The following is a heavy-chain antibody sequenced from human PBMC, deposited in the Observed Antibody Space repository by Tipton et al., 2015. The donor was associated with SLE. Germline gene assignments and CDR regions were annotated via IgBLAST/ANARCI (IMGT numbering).Heavy chain of an antibody. J-gene: IGHJ3*02. D-gene: IGHD6-19*01. CDR1: GYSFTSYW. V-gene: IGHV5-51*03. CDR3: ASISSAWPDAFNI. Sequence: QLVQSGAEVKKPGESLKISCKVSGYSFTSYWIGWVRQMPGKGLEWMGIIYPGDSDTRYGPSFQGQVTISADKSISTAYLQWSSLKASDTAIYYCASISSAWPDAFNICGQGTMVTVSS. CDR2: IYPGDSDT.